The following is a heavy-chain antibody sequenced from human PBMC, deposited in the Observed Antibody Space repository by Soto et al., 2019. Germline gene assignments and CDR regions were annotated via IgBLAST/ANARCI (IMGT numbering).Heavy chain of an antibody. Sequence: QVQLQESGPGLVKPSETLSLTCTVSGGSISSYYWSWIRQPPGKGLEWIGYIYYSGSTNYNPSLKSRVTISVDTSKNQFSLKLSSVTAADTAVYYCARVNVDTAMVIDYWGQGTLVTVSS. CDR1: GGSISSYY. CDR3: ARVNVDTAMVIDY. J-gene: IGHJ4*02. V-gene: IGHV4-59*01. CDR2: IYYSGST. D-gene: IGHD5-18*01.